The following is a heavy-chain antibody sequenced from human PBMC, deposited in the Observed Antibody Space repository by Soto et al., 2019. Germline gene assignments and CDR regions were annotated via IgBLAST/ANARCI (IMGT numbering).Heavy chain of an antibody. V-gene: IGHV3-23*01. D-gene: IGHD1-26*01. Sequence: EVPLLESGGNVVQPGGSLRLSCAASGFTFSTYAMAWVRQAPGKGLEWVSSLSNSGDDTYYADSVKGRFTISRDNSKNTLYLQMNSLRVEDTAVYYCAKKVGGSHPYDHWGQGTLVTVSS. CDR2: LSNSGDDT. CDR3: AKKVGGSHPYDH. CDR1: GFTFSTYA. J-gene: IGHJ4*02.